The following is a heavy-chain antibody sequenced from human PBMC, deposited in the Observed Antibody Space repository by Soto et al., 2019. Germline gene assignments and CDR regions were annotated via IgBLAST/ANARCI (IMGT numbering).Heavy chain of an antibody. Sequence: QMQLVQSGPEVKKPGTSVKVSCKTSGFTFTYSAIQWVRQARGQRLEWIGWIVVGSDNTNYAQKFQEIVTITRDVSTNTFYMDLSGLRSEDTAVYLCAANPSFWPHYYYGAMDVWGQGTTVTVS. CDR2: IVVGSDNT. V-gene: IGHV1-58*02. CDR3: AANPSFWPHYYYGAMDV. CDR1: GFTFTYSA. J-gene: IGHJ6*02.